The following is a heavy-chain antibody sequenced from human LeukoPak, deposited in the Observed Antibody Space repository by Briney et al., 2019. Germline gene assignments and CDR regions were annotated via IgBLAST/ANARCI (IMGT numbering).Heavy chain of an antibody. CDR2: ISSSGSI. CDR1: GFTFSSYE. V-gene: IGHV3-48*03. Sequence: GGSLRLSCAASGFTFSSYELEWVRQAPGKGLEGVSYISSSGSIYYADSVKGRFTISRDNAKNPLYLQMNSLRAEDTAVYYCAREGYGGNSDAFDIWGQGTMVTVSS. CDR3: AREGYGGNSDAFDI. J-gene: IGHJ3*02. D-gene: IGHD4-23*01.